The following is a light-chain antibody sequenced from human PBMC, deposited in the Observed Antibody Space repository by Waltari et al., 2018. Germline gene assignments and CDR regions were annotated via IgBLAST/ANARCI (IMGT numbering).Light chain of an antibody. CDR3: QTWGTGPWV. CDR1: SGHSSYA. CDR2: LNSDGSH. V-gene: IGLV4-69*01. J-gene: IGLJ3*02. Sequence: QLVLTQSPSASASRGASVKLTCTLSSGHSSYAIAWHQQQPEKGPRYLMKLNSDGSHSKGDGIPCRFSGSSCGAGGYLTISRLQAEDGADYYWQTWGTGPWVVGGGTKLTVL.